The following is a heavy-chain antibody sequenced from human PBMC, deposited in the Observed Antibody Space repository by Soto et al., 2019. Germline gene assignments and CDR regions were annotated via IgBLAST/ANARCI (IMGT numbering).Heavy chain of an antibody. CDR1: GFTFSAYS. V-gene: IGHV3-21*01. J-gene: IGHJ4*02. Sequence: LRLSCAASGFTFSAYSMSWVRQAPGKGLEWVSSITSRSDYIYYADSLKGRFTISRDNAKNSLYLQMHSLRAGDTAFYYCARVDGYTYPNDYWGQGTLVTVSS. D-gene: IGHD5-12*01. CDR3: ARVDGYTYPNDY. CDR2: ITSRSDYI.